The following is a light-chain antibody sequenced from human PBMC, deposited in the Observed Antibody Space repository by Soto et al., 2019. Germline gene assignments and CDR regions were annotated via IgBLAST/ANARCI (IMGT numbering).Light chain of an antibody. CDR2: HTS. V-gene: IGKV3-15*01. CDR1: ESVSTN. J-gene: IGKJ5*01. Sequence: IALTQSPANLSLAPGERVTLSCRSSESVSTNLAWYQQKPGQAPRLLIYHTSTRATDVPARFSGSGSGTDFTLTISFLQSEDFAVYYCQQYNSWPLITLAPGTRLEIK. CDR3: QQYNSWPLIT.